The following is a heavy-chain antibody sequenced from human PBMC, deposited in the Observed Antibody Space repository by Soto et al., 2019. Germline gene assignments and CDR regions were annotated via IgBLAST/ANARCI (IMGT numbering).Heavy chain of an antibody. CDR2: ISGSGGST. CDR1: GFTFSSYA. D-gene: IGHD6-19*01. Sequence: EVQLLESGGGLLQPGGSLRLSCAASGFTFSSYAMSWVRQAPGKGLEWVSTISGSGGSTYYADSVKGRFTISRDNSKNTLYLQVNSLRAEDTAVYYCAKCSPRYSSGLKAYYFDYWGQGTLVTVSS. J-gene: IGHJ4*02. V-gene: IGHV3-23*01. CDR3: AKCSPRYSSGLKAYYFDY.